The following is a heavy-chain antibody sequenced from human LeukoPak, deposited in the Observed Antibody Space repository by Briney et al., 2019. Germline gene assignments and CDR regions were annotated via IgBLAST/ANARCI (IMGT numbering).Heavy chain of an antibody. CDR1: GGSISSYY. CDR2: IYYTGST. Sequence: SETLSLTCTVSGGSISSYYWSWIRRPPGKGLEWIGYIYYTGSTSYNPSLKSRVTISLDTSKSQFSLRLTSVTVADTAVYYCASHGSSGHDPLTWGQGTLVTVSS. J-gene: IGHJ4*02. D-gene: IGHD5-12*01. V-gene: IGHV4-59*08. CDR3: ASHGSSGHDPLT.